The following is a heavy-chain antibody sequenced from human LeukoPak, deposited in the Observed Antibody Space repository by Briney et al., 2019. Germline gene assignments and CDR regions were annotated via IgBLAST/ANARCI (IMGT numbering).Heavy chain of an antibody. J-gene: IGHJ6*03. V-gene: IGHV4-38-2*01. CDR1: GYSISSGYY. CDR2: IFHSGST. CDR3: ASGPHYYYYYMDV. Sequence: SETLSLTCAVSGYSISSGYYWGWIRQPPGKGLEWIGSIFHSGSTYYNPSLKSRVTISVDASKKQFSLKLTSVTAADTAVYYCASGPHYYYYYMDVWGKGTTVTVSS.